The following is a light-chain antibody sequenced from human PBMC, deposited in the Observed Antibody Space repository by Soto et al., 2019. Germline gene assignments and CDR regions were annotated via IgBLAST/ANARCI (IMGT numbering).Light chain of an antibody. CDR3: QQANGGLT. CDR1: QGISSW. J-gene: IGKJ4*01. V-gene: IGKV1-12*01. Sequence: DIQMTQSPSSVSASVGDRVTITCRASQGISSWLVWYQQKPGKAPKLLIFAASSLQSGVPSRFSGSGSGTHFTLTISSLQPEDSATYYCQQANGGLTFGGGTKVEIK. CDR2: AAS.